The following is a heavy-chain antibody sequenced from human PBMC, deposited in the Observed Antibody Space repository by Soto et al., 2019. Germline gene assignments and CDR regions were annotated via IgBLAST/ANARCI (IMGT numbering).Heavy chain of an antibody. J-gene: IGHJ3*02. CDR1: GGSISSDY. Sequence: PSETLSLTCTVSGGSISSDYLNWIRQPPGKGLEWVGYISYSGVTNYNPSLESRVTISVDTSKNQFSLRLSSVTAADTAVYYCAREQRYSTSRYHDPFDMWGQGTMVTVSS. V-gene: IGHV4-59*01. CDR2: ISYSGVT. CDR3: AREQRYSTSRYHDPFDM. D-gene: IGHD6-13*01.